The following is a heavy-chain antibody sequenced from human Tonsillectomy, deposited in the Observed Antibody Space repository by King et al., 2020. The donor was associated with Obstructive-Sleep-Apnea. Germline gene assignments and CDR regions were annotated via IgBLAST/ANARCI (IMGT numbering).Heavy chain of an antibody. CDR2: IYHSGNT. CDR3: ARTAFGYYDRSGYYPYYFDY. D-gene: IGHD3-22*01. Sequence: QLQESGSGLVKPSQTLSLTCDVSGASFSSGGYSWSWIRQPPGKGLEWIGYIYHSGNTYYNPSLKSRVTISVDRSKNQFSLELSSVTAADTAVYYCARTAFGYYDRSGYYPYYFDYWGQGTLVTVSS. CDR1: GASFSSGGYS. J-gene: IGHJ4*02. V-gene: IGHV4-30-2*01.